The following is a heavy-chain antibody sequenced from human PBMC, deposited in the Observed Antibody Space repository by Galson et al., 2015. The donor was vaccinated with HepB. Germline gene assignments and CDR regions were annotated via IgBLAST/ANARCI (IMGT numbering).Heavy chain of an antibody. CDR3: EGGDYGGNSG. V-gene: IGHV4-34*01. D-gene: IGHD4-23*01. CDR1: GGSFSGYY. J-gene: IGHJ4*02. CDR2: INHSGST. Sequence: QVQLQESGPGLVKPSETLSLTCAVYGGSFSGYYWSWIRQPPGKGLEWIGEINHSGSTNYNPSLKSRVTISVDTSKNQFSLKLSSVTAADTAVYYCEGGDYGGNSGWGQGTLVTVSS.